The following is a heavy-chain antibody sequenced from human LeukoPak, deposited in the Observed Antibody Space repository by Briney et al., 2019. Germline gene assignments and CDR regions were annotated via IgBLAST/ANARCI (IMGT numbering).Heavy chain of an antibody. CDR3: ARGYEIPFDY. V-gene: IGHV4-39*01. CDR1: GGSISSSSYY. CDR2: IYYSGST. D-gene: IGHD1-1*01. Sequence: KPSETLSLTCTVSGGSISSSSYYWGWIRQPPGKGLEWIGSIYYSGSTYYNPSLKSRVTTSVDTSKNQFSLKLSSVTAADTAVYYCARGYEIPFDYWGQGTLVTVSS. J-gene: IGHJ4*02.